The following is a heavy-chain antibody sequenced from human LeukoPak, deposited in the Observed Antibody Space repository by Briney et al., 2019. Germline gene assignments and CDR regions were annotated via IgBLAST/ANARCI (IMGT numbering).Heavy chain of an antibody. Sequence: SETLSLTCTVSGGPISRYYWSWIRQPPGKGLEWIGYIYTSVSTNYNPSLKSRVTISVDTSKNQFSLKLTSVTAANTAVYYCVRDASARPGYYMDVWGKGTTVTVSS. D-gene: IGHD6-6*01. CDR2: IYTSVST. CDR3: VRDASARPGYYMDV. J-gene: IGHJ6*03. V-gene: IGHV4-4*09. CDR1: GGPISRYY.